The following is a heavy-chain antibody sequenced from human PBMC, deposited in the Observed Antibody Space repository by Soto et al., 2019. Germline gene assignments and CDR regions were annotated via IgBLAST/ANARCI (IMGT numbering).Heavy chain of an antibody. J-gene: IGHJ1*01. CDR2: IYYNGNT. V-gene: IGHV4-59*12. CDR1: GGSISPYY. Sequence: SETLSLTCTVSGGSISPYYWNWIRQSPGKGLEWIGYIYYNGNTNYNPSLKSRVTISIDTSKNQFSLKLTSVTAADTAVYYCAKEYFKIAAAGSLVHWGQGTLVTVSS. CDR3: AKEYFKIAAAGSLVH. D-gene: IGHD6-13*01.